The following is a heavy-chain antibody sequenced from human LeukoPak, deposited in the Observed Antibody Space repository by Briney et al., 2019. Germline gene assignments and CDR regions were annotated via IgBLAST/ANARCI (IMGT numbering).Heavy chain of an antibody. V-gene: IGHV3-53*01. CDR2: IYSGGST. CDR1: GFTVSSDF. D-gene: IGHD3-16*01. J-gene: IGHJ4*02. Sequence: GGSLRLSCAASGFTVSSDFMTWVRQAPGKGLECVSVIYSGGSTYYADSVKGRFTMSRDNSKNTLYLQMNNLRAEDTAVYCCARMTWGFDYWGQGTLVTVSS. CDR3: ARMTWGFDY.